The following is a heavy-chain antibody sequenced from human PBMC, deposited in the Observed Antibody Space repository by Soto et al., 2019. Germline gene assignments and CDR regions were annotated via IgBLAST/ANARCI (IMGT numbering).Heavy chain of an antibody. CDR2: ISAYNGNT. Sequence: QVQLVQSGAEVKKPGASVRASCKASGYTFTSYGISWVRQAPGQGLEWMGWISAYNGNTNYAQSLQGRVTMTTDTHTTTAYMELRSLKSDDTAVYYCARVSPSSRAAEPWGQGTLVTVS. CDR3: ARVSPSSRAAEP. J-gene: IGHJ4*02. D-gene: IGHD6-13*01. CDR1: GYTFTSYG. V-gene: IGHV1-18*01.